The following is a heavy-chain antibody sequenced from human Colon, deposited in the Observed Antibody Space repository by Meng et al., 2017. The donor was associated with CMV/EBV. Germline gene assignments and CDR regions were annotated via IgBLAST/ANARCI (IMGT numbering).Heavy chain of an antibody. J-gene: IGHJ4*02. CDR3: ARGIVAGTGI. Sequence: PLHAWGHDLVTPQQPLSLPCTVSSGSMTSGSYYWSWIRQPAGKGGKGLEWIGRIHTSGSTNYNPSLTSRVTISLDTSKNQFSLKLSSVTAADTAIYFCARGIVAGTGIWGQGTLVTVSS. V-gene: IGHV4-61*02. D-gene: IGHD6-19*01. CDR2: IHTSGST. CDR1: SGSMTSGSYY.